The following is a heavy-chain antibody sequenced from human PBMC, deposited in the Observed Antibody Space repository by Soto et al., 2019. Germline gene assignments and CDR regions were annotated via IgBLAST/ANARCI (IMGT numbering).Heavy chain of an antibody. CDR3: AKGDPVAGRFDY. V-gene: IGHV3-30*18. CDR1: GFTFSHYA. D-gene: IGHD6-19*01. Sequence: QVQLVESGGGVVQPGRSLRLSCAASGFTFSHYAIHWVRQAPGKGLEWVAVVSYDGTTKYYADSVKGRFTISRDNSKNALLLQMHSLVPEDTGVYYGAKGDPVAGRFDYWGQGTLVTVSS. CDR2: VSYDGTTK. J-gene: IGHJ4*02.